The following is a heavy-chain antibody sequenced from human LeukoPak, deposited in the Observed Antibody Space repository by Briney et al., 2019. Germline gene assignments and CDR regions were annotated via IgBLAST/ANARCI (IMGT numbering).Heavy chain of an antibody. CDR3: LPAMIVVD. Sequence: PGGSLRLSCVVSGFSFSNYAMHWVRQAPGKGLEYVSAISSNGGSTYYANSVKGRFTISRDNSKNTLYLQMDSLRAEDMAVYYCLPAMIVVDWGQGTLVTVAS. D-gene: IGHD3-22*01. CDR1: GFSFSNYA. J-gene: IGHJ4*02. V-gene: IGHV3-64*01. CDR2: ISSNGGST.